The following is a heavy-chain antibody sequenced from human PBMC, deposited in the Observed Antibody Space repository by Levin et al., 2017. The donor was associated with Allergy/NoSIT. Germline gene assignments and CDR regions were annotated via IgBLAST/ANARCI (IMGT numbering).Heavy chain of an antibody. J-gene: IGHJ4*02. CDR3: AKRGLAFFDY. CDR1: GFTFSSYA. CDR2: ISGSGGST. V-gene: IGHV3-23*01. Sequence: HAGGSLRLSCVASGFTFSSYAMTWVRQAPGKGLEWVSAISGSGGSTYFADSVKGRFTISRDNSKNTLYLQMNSLRVEDTAVYYCAKRGLAFFDYWGQGTLVIVSS.